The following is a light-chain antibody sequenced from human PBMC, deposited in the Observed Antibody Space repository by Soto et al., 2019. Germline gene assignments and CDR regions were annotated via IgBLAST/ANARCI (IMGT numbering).Light chain of an antibody. CDR1: QTISSW. V-gene: IGKV1-5*03. CDR2: KAS. CDR3: LQHNTYPLS. Sequence: DIQMTQPPSTLSGSVGDRVTITCRASQTISSWLAWYQQKPGKAPKLLIYKASSLESGVPSRFSGSGSGTEFTLTVSSLQPDDFATYYCLQHNTYPLSFGGGTKVDIK. J-gene: IGKJ4*01.